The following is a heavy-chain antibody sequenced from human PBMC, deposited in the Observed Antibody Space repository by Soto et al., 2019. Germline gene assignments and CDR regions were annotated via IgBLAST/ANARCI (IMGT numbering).Heavy chain of an antibody. CDR1: GASVSSNYYS. Sequence: QVQLQESGPGLVEPSQTLSLTCTVSGASVSSNYYSWSWIRQPPGRDLEWIGHIYNGGSTYSNPSLNSXXTXSPXTSKNQFSLNLNSVTAADTAVYYCARGPSGDKVDYWGQGTLVTVSS. D-gene: IGHD1-26*01. V-gene: IGHV4-30-4*01. CDR3: ARGPSGDKVDY. CDR2: IYNGGST. J-gene: IGHJ4*02.